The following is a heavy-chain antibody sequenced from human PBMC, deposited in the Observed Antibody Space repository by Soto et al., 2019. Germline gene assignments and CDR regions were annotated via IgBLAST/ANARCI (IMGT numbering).Heavy chain of an antibody. V-gene: IGHV3-74*01. Sequence: TGGSLRLSCAASGFTLSNYWMHWVRQAPGKGLVWVSRINSDGSIISYAGSVKGRFTISRDNAKNTLYMQMHSLRAEDTAVYYCARDHLAGDYYYGMDVWGQGTTVTVSS. CDR1: GFTLSNYW. J-gene: IGHJ6*02. CDR2: INSDGSII. D-gene: IGHD1-26*01. CDR3: ARDHLAGDYYYGMDV.